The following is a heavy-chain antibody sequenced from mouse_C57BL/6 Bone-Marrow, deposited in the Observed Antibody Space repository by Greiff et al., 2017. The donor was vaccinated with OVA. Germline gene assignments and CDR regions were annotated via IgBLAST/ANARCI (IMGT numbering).Heavy chain of an antibody. CDR2: IYPGSGST. CDR1: GYTFTSYW. CDR3: ASYDGYYDWYCDV. Sequence: QVQLQQPGAELVKPGASVKMSCKASGYTFTSYWITWVKQRPGQGLEWIGEIYPGSGSTNYNERFKSKATLTVDTSSSTAYMQLSSPTSEDSAVYYCASYDGYYDWYCDVWGTGTTVTVSS. V-gene: IGHV1-55*01. D-gene: IGHD2-3*01. J-gene: IGHJ1*03.